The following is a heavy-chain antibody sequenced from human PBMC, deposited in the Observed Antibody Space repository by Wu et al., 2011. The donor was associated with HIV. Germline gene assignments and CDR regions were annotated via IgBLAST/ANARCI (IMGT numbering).Heavy chain of an antibody. CDR1: GGTFSTYA. J-gene: IGHJ6*03. CDR2: VIPILGTT. Sequence: QVQLVQSGPEVKKPGSSVKVSCKASGGTFSTYAFSWVRQAPGQGPEWMGRVIPILGTTNYAQKFQGRVTITADESTSTTYLELSSLRSEDTAVYYCARAYDLWSGSGYYYYMDVWGKGTTVSVSS. V-gene: IGHV1-69*11. D-gene: IGHD3-3*01. CDR3: ARAYDLWSGSGYYYYMDV.